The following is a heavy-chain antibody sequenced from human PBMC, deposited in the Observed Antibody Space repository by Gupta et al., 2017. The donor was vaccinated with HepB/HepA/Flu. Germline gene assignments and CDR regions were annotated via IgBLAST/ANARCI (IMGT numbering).Heavy chain of an antibody. Sequence: EVQLLESGGGLVQPGGSLRLSCAASGFTFSSYAMSWVRQAPGKGLEWVSAISGSGGSTYYADSVKGRFTISRDNSKNTLYLQMNSLRAEDTAVYYCAKVFLVLRQLVPPAAFDIWGQGTMVTVSS. V-gene: IGHV3-23*01. CDR2: ISGSGGST. D-gene: IGHD6-6*01. J-gene: IGHJ3*02. CDR3: AKVFLVLRQLVPPAAFDI. CDR1: GFTFSSYA.